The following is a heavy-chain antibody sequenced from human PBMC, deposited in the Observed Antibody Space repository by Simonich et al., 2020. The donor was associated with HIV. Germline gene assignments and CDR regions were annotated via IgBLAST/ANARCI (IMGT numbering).Heavy chain of an antibody. V-gene: IGHV4-34*01. CDR1: GGSFSGYY. D-gene: IGHD2-2*01. CDR3: ARGFYQRLYYFDY. J-gene: IGHJ4*02. CDR2: INHSGST. Sequence: QVQLQQWGAGLLKPSETLSLTCAVYGGSFSGYYWSWIRHPPGKGLEWIGEINHSGSTNYNPSLKSRVTISVNTSKNQFSLKLSSVTAADTAVYYCARGFYQRLYYFDYWGQGTLVTVSS.